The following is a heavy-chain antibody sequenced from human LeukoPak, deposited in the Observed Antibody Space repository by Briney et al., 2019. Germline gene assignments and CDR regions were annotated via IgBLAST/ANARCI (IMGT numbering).Heavy chain of an antibody. V-gene: IGHV4-39*07. J-gene: IGHJ4*02. CDR1: GGSISSSSYY. CDR3: ARALGFWSGSDY. Sequence: SETLSLTCTVSGGSISSSSYYWGWIRQPPGKGLEWIGSIYYSGSTYYNPSLKSRVTISVDTSKNQFSLKLSSVTAADTAVYYCARALGFWSGSDYWGQGTLVTVSS. CDR2: IYYSGST. D-gene: IGHD3-3*01.